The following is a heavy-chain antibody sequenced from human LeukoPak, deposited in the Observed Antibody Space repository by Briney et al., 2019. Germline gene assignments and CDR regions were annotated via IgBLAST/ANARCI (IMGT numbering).Heavy chain of an antibody. V-gene: IGHV1-2*02. CDR2: INPNSGGT. Sequence: ASVTVSCKASGYTFTGYYMHWVRQAPGQGLEWMGWINPNSGGTNYAQKFQGRVTMTRDTSISTAYMELSRLRSDDTAVYYCAREPTTMVRGRDYYYMDVWGKGTTVTISS. D-gene: IGHD3-10*01. CDR3: AREPTTMVRGRDYYYMDV. CDR1: GYTFTGYY. J-gene: IGHJ6*03.